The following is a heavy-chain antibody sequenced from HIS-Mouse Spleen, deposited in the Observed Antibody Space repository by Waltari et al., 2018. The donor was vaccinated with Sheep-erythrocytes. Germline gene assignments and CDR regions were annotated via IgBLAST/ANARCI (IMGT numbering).Heavy chain of an antibody. D-gene: IGHD2-2*02. V-gene: IGHV1-69*04. J-gene: IGHJ3*02. CDR3: ARAGYCSTTSCYNDAFDI. CDR2: IIPILGIA. CDR1: GGTLSSYA. Sequence: QVQLVQSGAEVKKPGSSVKVSCKASGGTLSSYASTWGRQAPGQGLEWMGRIIPILGIANSAQKFQVRVTITADKSTSTAYMELSSLRSEDTAVYYCARAGYCSTTSCYNDAFDIWGQGTMVTVSS.